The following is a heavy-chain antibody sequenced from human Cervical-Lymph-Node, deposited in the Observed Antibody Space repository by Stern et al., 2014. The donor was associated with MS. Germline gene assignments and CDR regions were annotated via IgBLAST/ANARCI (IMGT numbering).Heavy chain of an antibody. CDR1: GGSISSGGYY. V-gene: IGHV4-31*03. CDR3: ARSTTVVAFDI. Sequence: QLQLQESGPGLVKPSQTLSLTCTVSGGSISSGGYYWSWIRQHPGKGLEWIGYIYYSGSTYYNPSLKSRVTISVDTSKNQFSLKLSSVTAADTAVDYCARSTTVVAFDIWGQGTMVTVSS. CDR2: IYYSGST. D-gene: IGHD4-23*01. J-gene: IGHJ3*02.